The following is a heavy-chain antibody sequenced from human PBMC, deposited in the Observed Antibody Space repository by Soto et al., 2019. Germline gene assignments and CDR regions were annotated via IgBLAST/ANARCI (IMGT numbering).Heavy chain of an antibody. J-gene: IGHJ4*02. V-gene: IGHV1-18*01. CDR1: GYTFATYG. Sequence: QVQLVQSGAEVKKPGASVKVSCKASGYTFATYGLSWVRQAPGRGLEWMGWISAYNGNTNYAQKLQGRVTMTTDSSTSTAYMGLRSLRADDTAVYYCARDEGFGPLSCWGQGTLVTVSS. CDR3: ARDEGFGPLSC. CDR2: ISAYNGNT. D-gene: IGHD3-10*01.